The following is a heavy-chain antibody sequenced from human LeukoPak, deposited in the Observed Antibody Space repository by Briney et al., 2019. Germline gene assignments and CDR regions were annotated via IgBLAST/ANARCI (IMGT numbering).Heavy chain of an antibody. D-gene: IGHD5-18*01. CDR1: GFTVSSNY. Sequence: HPGGSLRLSCAASGFTVSSNYMSWVRQAPGKGLEWVSVIYSGGSTYYADSVKGRFTISRDNSKNTLYLHMNSLRAEDTAVYYCARAGIQLWLGVDYWGQGTLVTVSS. V-gene: IGHV3-53*01. CDR3: ARAGIQLWLGVDY. CDR2: IYSGGST. J-gene: IGHJ4*02.